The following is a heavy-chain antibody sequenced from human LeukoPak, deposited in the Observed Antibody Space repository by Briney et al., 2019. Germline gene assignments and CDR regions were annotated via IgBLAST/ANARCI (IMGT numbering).Heavy chain of an antibody. CDR2: ISGDGGST. CDR3: TTDRLYSGYEEIDY. V-gene: IGHV3-43*02. Sequence: GGSLRLSCAASGFTFDDYAMHWVRQAPGKGLEWVSLISGDGGSTYYADSVKGRFTISRDNSKNSLYLQMNSLKTEDTAVYYCTTDRLYSGYEEIDYWGQGTLVTVSS. CDR1: GFTFDDYA. J-gene: IGHJ4*02. D-gene: IGHD5-12*01.